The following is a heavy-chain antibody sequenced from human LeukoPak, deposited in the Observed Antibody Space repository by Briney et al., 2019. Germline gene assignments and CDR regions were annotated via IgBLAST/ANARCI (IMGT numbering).Heavy chain of an antibody. CDR1: GGSFSGYY. V-gene: IGHV4-34*01. Sequence: SETLSLTCAVYGGSFSGYYWSWIRQPPGKGLEWIGEINHSGSTNYNPSLKSRVTISVDTSKNQFSLKLSSVTAADTAVYYCARGKGYSSSWPFLYNWFDPWGQGTLVTVSS. J-gene: IGHJ5*02. D-gene: IGHD6-13*01. CDR3: ARGKGYSSSWPFLYNWFDP. CDR2: INHSGST.